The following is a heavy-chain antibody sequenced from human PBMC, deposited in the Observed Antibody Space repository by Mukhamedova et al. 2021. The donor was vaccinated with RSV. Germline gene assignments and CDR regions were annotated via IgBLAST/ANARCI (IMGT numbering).Heavy chain of an antibody. CDR2: IKSKSDGGTT. J-gene: IGHJ4*02. CDR3: TTEVFRSSWYDDY. D-gene: IGHD6-13*01. V-gene: IGHV3-15*01. Sequence: SWVRQAPGKGLEWVGRIKSKSDGGTTDSAAPVKGRFTISRDDSKNTLYLQMNSLKTEDTAVYYCTTEVFRSSWYDDYWGQGTLVTV.